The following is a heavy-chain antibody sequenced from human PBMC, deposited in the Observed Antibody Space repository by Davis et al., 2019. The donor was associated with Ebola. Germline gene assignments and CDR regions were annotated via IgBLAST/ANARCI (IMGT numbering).Heavy chain of an antibody. Sequence: PGGSLRLSCAASGFTFSSYSMNWVRQAPGKGLEWVSSISSSSSYIYYADSVKGRFTISRDNAKNSLYLQMNSLRAEDTAVYYCARGGLAAAGTLTPYYFDYWGQGTLVTVSS. D-gene: IGHD6-13*01. J-gene: IGHJ4*02. CDR3: ARGGLAAAGTLTPYYFDY. CDR2: ISSSSSYI. V-gene: IGHV3-21*01. CDR1: GFTFSSYS.